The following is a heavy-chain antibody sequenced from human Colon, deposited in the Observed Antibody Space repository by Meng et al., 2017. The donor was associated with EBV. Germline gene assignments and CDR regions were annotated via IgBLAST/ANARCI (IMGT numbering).Heavy chain of an antibody. CDR1: GGAISSCDFY. CDR3: ARVGWRQWSFDL. D-gene: IGHD5-18*01. CDR2: IYYSGST. V-gene: IGHV4-30-4*01. J-gene: IGHJ2*01. Sequence: QESCPGLLTPSQPPPLTCTFSGGAISSCDFYWSWIRQPPGKGLELIGHIYYSGSTSYNPSLKRRVTISVDTSNNPFSLKLSSVTAADTAVYYCARVGWRQWSFDLWGRGTLVTVSS.